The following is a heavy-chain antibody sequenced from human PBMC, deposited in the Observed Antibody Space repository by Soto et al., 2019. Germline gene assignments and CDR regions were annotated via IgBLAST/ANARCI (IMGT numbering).Heavy chain of an antibody. J-gene: IGHJ3*02. CDR1: GFTFDNYA. V-gene: IGHV3-23*01. Sequence: GGSLRLSCAASGFTFDNYAMSWVRQAPGKGLEWVSGISSRGSSTYYADSVKGRFTISRDNSKNTLSMQMNSLRAEDTALYYCAKDPRGDYVGGFEMWGQGTKVTVSS. CDR3: AKDPRGDYVGGFEM. D-gene: IGHD4-17*01. CDR2: ISSRGSST.